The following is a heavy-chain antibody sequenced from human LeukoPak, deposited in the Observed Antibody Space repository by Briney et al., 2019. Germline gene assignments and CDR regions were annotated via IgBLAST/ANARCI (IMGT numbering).Heavy chain of an antibody. CDR2: VFYTGST. V-gene: IGHV4-59*11. Sequence: SETLSLTCRASSGSMNIHYWSWIRQPPGKGLEWIGHVFYTGSTDYNPSLRSRVAISVDRPNNQFSLKLTSVNAADTAVYYCARYTRSSALRTWGQGILVIVSP. J-gene: IGHJ4*02. CDR1: SGSMNIHY. D-gene: IGHD3-10*01. CDR3: ARYTRSSALRT.